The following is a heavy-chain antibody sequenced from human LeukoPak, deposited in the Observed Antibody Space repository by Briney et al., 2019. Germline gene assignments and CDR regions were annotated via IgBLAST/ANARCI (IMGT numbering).Heavy chain of an antibody. Sequence: KSSQTLSLTCTVSGGSISSGDVYWSWVRQHPEKGLEWIGYIYYSGTAYYNPSLKSRVTMSVDTSKNQLSLKLDSVTAADTAVYYCARFSNAHGVKFDYWGQGTLVTVSS. CDR2: IYYSGTA. D-gene: IGHD2-8*01. V-gene: IGHV4-31*03. J-gene: IGHJ4*02. CDR3: ARFSNAHGVKFDY. CDR1: GGSISSGDVY.